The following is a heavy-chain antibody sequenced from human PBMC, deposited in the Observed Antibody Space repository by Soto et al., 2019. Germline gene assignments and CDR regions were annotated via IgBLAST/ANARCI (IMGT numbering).Heavy chain of an antibody. J-gene: IGHJ4*02. V-gene: IGHV3-7*01. CDR2: IKKDGSEK. CDR1: GISFSNAW. CDR3: AKNAY. Sequence: EVQLVESGGGWVQPGGSLRLSCVASGISFSNAWMSWVRQAPGKGPEWVAKIKKDGSEKSYVDSVQGRFTISRDNAKNSLYLQMNSLRVDDTAVYYCAKNAYWGQGSRVTVSS.